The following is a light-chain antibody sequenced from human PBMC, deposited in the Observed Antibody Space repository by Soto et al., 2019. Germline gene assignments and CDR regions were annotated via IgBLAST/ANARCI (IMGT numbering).Light chain of an antibody. V-gene: IGLV2-8*01. CDR1: SSDVGGYNY. Sequence: QSALTQPPSASGSPGQSVAISCSGTSSDVGGYNYVSWYQQHPGKAPKLMLYEVTKRPSGVPDRFSGSKSGNTASLTVSGLQAEDEADYYCSSYAGSNNVIFGGGTKSPS. CDR3: SSYAGSNNVI. CDR2: EVT. J-gene: IGLJ2*01.